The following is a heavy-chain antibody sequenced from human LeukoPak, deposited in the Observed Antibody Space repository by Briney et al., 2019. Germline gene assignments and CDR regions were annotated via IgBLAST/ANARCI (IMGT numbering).Heavy chain of an antibody. Sequence: GSLRLSCAASGFTFSSYAMHWVRQAPGKGLEWVAVISYDGSNKYYADYVKGRFTISRDNSKNTLYLQMNSLRAEDTAVYYCARDQGYSYVGYWGQGTLVTVSS. CDR1: GFTFSSYA. CDR2: ISYDGSNK. D-gene: IGHD5-18*01. V-gene: IGHV3-30-3*01. CDR3: ARDQGYSYVGY. J-gene: IGHJ4*02.